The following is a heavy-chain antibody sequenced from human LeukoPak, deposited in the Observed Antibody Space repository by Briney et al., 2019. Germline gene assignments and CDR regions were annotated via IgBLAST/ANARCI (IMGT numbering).Heavy chain of an antibody. CDR3: ARDDGEALDY. V-gene: IGHV3-20*04. D-gene: IGHD4-17*01. J-gene: IGHJ4*02. CDR1: GFTFDDYG. CDR2: INWNGDST. Sequence: GGSLRLSCAASGFTFDDYGMSWVRQAPGKGLEWVSGINWNGDSTGYADSVKGRFTISRDNAKNSLYLQMNSLRAEDTAVYYCARDDGEALDYWGQGTLVTVSS.